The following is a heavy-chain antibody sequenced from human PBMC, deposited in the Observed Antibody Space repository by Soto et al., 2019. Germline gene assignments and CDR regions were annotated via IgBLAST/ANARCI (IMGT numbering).Heavy chain of an antibody. Sequence: EVQLVESGGDLVQPGGSLRLSCAASGFTFSSYWMAWVRQSPGKGLEWVASMNQHGSDIQYVDSVRGRFTISRDNARNSPCLQMNNLRVEDTAIYYCATDTYCPATCYRGHGNWGQGTLVTVSS. J-gene: IGHJ4*02. CDR2: MNQHGSDI. V-gene: IGHV3-7*03. CDR3: ATDTYCPATCYRGHGN. D-gene: IGHD2-8*02. CDR1: GFTFSSYW.